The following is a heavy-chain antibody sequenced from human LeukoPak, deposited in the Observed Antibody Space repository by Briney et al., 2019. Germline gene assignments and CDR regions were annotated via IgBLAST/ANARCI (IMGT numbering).Heavy chain of an antibody. CDR1: GITLRNYG. CDR2: ISDSGGST. V-gene: IGHV3-23*01. D-gene: IGHD3-22*01. Sequence: GGSLRLSCAVSGITLRNYGMSWVRQAPGKGLEWVAGISDSGGSTNYADSVKGRFTISRDNPKNTLYLQMNSLRAEDTAVYFCAKRGVVNRVILVGLHKEAYYFDSWGQGALVTVSS. J-gene: IGHJ4*02. CDR3: AKRGVVNRVILVGLHKEAYYFDS.